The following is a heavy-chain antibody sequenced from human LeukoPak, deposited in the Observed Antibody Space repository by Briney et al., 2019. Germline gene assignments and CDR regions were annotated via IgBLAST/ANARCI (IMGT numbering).Heavy chain of an antibody. Sequence: SETLSLTCTVSGGSISSYYWSWIRQPPGKGLEWIGYIYHSGSTYYNPSLKSRVTISVDRSKNQFSLKLSSVTAADTAVYYCASERNCSSTSCYLSGYYYYMDVWGKGTTVTVSS. J-gene: IGHJ6*03. CDR1: GGSISSYY. V-gene: IGHV4-59*12. CDR3: ASERNCSSTSCYLSGYYYYMDV. CDR2: IYHSGST. D-gene: IGHD2-2*01.